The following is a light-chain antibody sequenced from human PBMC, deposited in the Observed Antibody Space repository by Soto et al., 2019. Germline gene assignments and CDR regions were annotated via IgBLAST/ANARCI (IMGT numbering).Light chain of an antibody. CDR1: QSISTY. V-gene: IGKV1-33*01. J-gene: IGKJ5*01. CDR2: GAS. Sequence: DIQMTQSPSALSASVGDRVTITCRASQSISTYLEWFQQKPGKAPKLLIYGASTLQSGVPSRFRGSGSGTDFTFTISRLQPEDIATYYCQQYENLPTFGQGTRLEIK. CDR3: QQYENLPT.